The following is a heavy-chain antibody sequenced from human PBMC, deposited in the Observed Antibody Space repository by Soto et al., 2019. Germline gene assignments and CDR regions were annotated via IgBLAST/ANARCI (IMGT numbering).Heavy chain of an antibody. CDR2: ISAYNGNT. CDR3: ARILLWFGELSAPYAFDI. D-gene: IGHD3-10*01. V-gene: IGHV1-18*01. Sequence: ASVNLSCKTAGYTFSIYGISWVRQAPRQGLEWMGWISAYNGNTNYAQKLQGRVTMTTDTSTSTAYMELRSLRSDDTAVYYCARILLWFGELSAPYAFDIWGQGTIVTVSS. J-gene: IGHJ3*02. CDR1: GYTFSIYG.